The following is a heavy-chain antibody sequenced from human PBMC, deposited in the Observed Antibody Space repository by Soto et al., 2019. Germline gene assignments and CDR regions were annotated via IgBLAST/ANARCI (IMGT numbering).Heavy chain of an antibody. D-gene: IGHD2-15*01. CDR2: ITTSGTTT. CDR1: GFTFDNYN. CDR3: ARGFCRGNNGDGTY. J-gene: IGHJ4*02. V-gene: IGHV3-48*01. Sequence: DVHLVESGGGLVQPGGALRLSCAASGFTFDNYNMNWVRQAPGKGLELVSHITTSGTTTYYADSVKGRFTISRDNARNSLYLQMNSLRVEDTAVYYCARGFCRGNNGDGTYWGQGTLVTVSS.